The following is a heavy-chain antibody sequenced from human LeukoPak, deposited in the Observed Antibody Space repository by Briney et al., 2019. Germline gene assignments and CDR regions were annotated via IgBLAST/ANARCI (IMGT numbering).Heavy chain of an antibody. D-gene: IGHD6-13*01. CDR1: GGSISSYY. CDR3: ARHSAHSSTNDAFDI. CDR2: IYDSEST. Sequence: SETLSLTCTVSGGSISSYYWSWIRQPPGKGLEWIGYIYDSESTNYNPSLKSRVTILIDTSKDQFSPKLSSVTAADTAVYYCARHSAHSSTNDAFDIWGQGTMVTVSS. J-gene: IGHJ3*02. V-gene: IGHV4-59*01.